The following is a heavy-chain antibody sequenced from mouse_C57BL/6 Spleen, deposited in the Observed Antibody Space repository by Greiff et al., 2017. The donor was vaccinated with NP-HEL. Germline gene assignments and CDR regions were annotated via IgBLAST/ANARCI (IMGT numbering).Heavy chain of an antibody. J-gene: IGHJ3*01. CDR2: INPNNGGT. CDR3: ARFYDGAY. CDR1: GYTFTDYY. V-gene: IGHV1-26*01. Sequence: DVQLQESGPELVKPGASVKISCKASGYTFTDYYMNWVKQSHGKSLEWIGDINPNNGGTSYNQKFKGKATLTVDKSSSTAYMELRSLTSEDSAVYYCARFYDGAYWGQGTLGTVSA. D-gene: IGHD2-3*01.